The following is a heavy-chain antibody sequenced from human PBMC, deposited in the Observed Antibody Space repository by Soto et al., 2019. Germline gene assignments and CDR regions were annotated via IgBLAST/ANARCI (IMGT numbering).Heavy chain of an antibody. D-gene: IGHD6-19*01. CDR3: AKCAGSGWYPDY. J-gene: IGHJ4*02. V-gene: IGHV3-23*01. CDR2: ISGSGGNT. Sequence: EVQLLESAGGLVQPGGSMSLSCAASGFTFSSYAMRWVRQDPGKWLEWVSAISGSGGNTYYADSVKGRFTISRDNSKNTLFLQLNSLRAEDTVVYYCAKCAGSGWYPDYWGQGNMVTASS. CDR1: GFTFSSYA.